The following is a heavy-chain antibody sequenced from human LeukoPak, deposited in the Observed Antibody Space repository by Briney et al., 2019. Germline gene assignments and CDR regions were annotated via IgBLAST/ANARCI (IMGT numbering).Heavy chain of an antibody. CDR1: GFTFSSYA. J-gene: IGHJ4*02. Sequence: GGSLRLSCAGSGFTFSSYAMSWVRQAPGKGLEWVSAITGSGGSTYYADSVKGRFTISRDNSKNTLYLQMNSLRAEDTAVYYCAKEIRDGCNYPFDYWGEGTLVTVSS. CDR2: ITGSGGST. V-gene: IGHV3-23*01. CDR3: AKEIRDGCNYPFDY. D-gene: IGHD5-24*01.